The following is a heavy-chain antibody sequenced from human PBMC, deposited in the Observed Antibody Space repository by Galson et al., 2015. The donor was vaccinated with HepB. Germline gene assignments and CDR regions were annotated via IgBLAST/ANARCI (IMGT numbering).Heavy chain of an antibody. J-gene: IGHJ4*02. CDR2: ISGSGGST. Sequence: SLRLSCAASGFTFSSYAMSWVRQAPGKGLEWVSAISGSGGSTYYADSVKGQFTISRDNSKNTLYLQMNSLRAEDTAVYYCAKTAVGSYYDSSGYYYFDYWGQGTLVSVSS. V-gene: IGHV3-23*01. D-gene: IGHD3-22*01. CDR3: AKTAVGSYYDSSGYYYFDY. CDR1: GFTFSSYA.